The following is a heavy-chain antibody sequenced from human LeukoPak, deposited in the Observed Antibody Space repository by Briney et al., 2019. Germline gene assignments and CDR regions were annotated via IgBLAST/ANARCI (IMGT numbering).Heavy chain of an antibody. CDR2: ISAYNGNT. Sequence: GASVKVSCKASGYTFTSYGISWVRQAPGQGREWMGWISAYNGNTNYAQKLQGRVTMTTDTSTSTAYMELRSLRSDDTAVYYCARDSATNYYYGMDVWGQGTTVTVSS. D-gene: IGHD5-24*01. V-gene: IGHV1-18*01. CDR3: ARDSATNYYYGMDV. CDR1: GYTFTSYG. J-gene: IGHJ6*02.